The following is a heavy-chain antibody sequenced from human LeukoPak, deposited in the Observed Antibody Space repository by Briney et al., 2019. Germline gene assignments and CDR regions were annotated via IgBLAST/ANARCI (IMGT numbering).Heavy chain of an antibody. Sequence: SETLSLTCTVSGDSISSYCWSWVRQPPGKGLEWIGYIYYSGSTNYNPSLKSRVTISVDTSKNQFSLKLSSVTAADTAVYYCARGRLVGATQYDYWGQGTLVTVSS. CDR1: GDSISSYC. CDR2: IYYSGST. J-gene: IGHJ4*02. D-gene: IGHD1-26*01. CDR3: ARGRLVGATQYDY. V-gene: IGHV4-59*01.